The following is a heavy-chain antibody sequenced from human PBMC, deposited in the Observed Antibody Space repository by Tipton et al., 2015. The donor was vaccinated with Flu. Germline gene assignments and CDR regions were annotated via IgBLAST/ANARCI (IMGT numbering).Heavy chain of an antibody. Sequence: TLSLTCSVFGDSIGSRYYWAWIRQPPGKGLEWIGNVHQTGSTYYNPSLTSRVTIAVDRARNQFSLRLTSVTAADTAMYYCARGDYGDYDHEADAFDIWGQGTLVTVAA. D-gene: IGHD4-17*01. CDR3: ARGDYGDYDHEADAFDI. J-gene: IGHJ3*02. CDR2: VHQTGST. V-gene: IGHV4-38-2*02. CDR1: GDSIGSRYY.